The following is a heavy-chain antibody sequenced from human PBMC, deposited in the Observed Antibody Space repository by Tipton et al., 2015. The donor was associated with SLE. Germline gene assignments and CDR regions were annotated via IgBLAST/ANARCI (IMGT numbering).Heavy chain of an antibody. D-gene: IGHD3-3*01. V-gene: IGHV4-61*02. CDR1: GGSISSGSYY. CDR2: IYTSGST. J-gene: IGHJ5*02. Sequence: TLSLTCTVSGGSISSGSYYWSWIRQPAGKGLEWIGRIYTSGSTNYNPSLKSRVTISVDTSKNQFSLRLTSVTAADTAVYYCARLEDPFGIFGVPKGWFDPWGQGTLVTVSS. CDR3: ARLEDPFGIFGVPKGWFDP.